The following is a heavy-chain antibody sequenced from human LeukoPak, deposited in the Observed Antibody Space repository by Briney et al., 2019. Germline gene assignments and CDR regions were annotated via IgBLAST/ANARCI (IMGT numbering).Heavy chain of an antibody. Sequence: GGSLRLSCAASGFTFSGYGMHWVRQAPGKGLEWVAIIWANGNNKYYADSLKGRFTVSRDNSKDTLYLQMNNLRAEDTAVYYCAKAREDYYDSSGFFDYWGQGTLVTVSS. J-gene: IGHJ4*02. V-gene: IGHV3-33*06. CDR2: IWANGNNK. CDR1: GFTFSGYG. D-gene: IGHD3-22*01. CDR3: AKAREDYYDSSGFFDY.